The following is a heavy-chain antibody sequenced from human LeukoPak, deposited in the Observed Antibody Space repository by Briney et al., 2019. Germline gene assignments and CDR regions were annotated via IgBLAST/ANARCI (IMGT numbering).Heavy chain of an antibody. J-gene: IGHJ5*02. V-gene: IGHV1-69*04. CDR2: IIPILGIA. Sequence: SVKVSCKASGGTFSSYTISWVRQPPGQGLEWMGRIIPILGIANCAQKFQGRVTITADKTTSTAYMELSSLRSEDTAVYYCARDLNDFWSGNNWFDPWGQGTLVTVSS. D-gene: IGHD3-3*01. CDR3: ARDLNDFWSGNNWFDP. CDR1: GGTFSSYT.